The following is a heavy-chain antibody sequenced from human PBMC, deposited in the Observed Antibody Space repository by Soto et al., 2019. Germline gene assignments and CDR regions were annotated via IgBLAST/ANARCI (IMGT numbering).Heavy chain of an antibody. CDR3: ARDRYYEKVAFDI. CDR2: IYYSGST. D-gene: IGHD3-22*01. Sequence: SETLSLTCTVSGGSVSSGSYYWSWIRQPPGKGLEWIGYIYYSGSTNYNPSLKSRVTISVDTSKNQFSLKLSSVTAADTAVYYCARDRYYEKVAFDIWGQGTMVTDSS. CDR1: GGSVSSGSYY. V-gene: IGHV4-61*01. J-gene: IGHJ3*02.